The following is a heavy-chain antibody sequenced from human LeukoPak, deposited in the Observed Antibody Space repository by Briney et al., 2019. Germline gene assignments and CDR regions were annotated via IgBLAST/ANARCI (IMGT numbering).Heavy chain of an antibody. D-gene: IGHD2-15*01. CDR2: MWYDGSNE. J-gene: IGHJ4*02. V-gene: IGHV3-33*01. CDR3: ARDGPNCSGGSCYSGTLDY. Sequence: PGRALRLSCAASGFTFSSYGMHWVRQAPGKGREWVAVMWYDGSNEYYADSVKGRFTISRDNSKNTLYLQMNSMRAEDTAVYYCARDGPNCSGGSCYSGTLDYWGQGTLVTVSS. CDR1: GFTFSSYG.